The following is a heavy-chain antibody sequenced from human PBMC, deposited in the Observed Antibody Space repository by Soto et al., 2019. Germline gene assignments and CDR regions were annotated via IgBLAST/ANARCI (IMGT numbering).Heavy chain of an antibody. CDR1: GYTFPSYG. CDR3: ASTYKADSSGDYDYYSGMDV. D-gene: IGHD3-22*01. J-gene: IGHJ6*02. Sequence: ASVKVSCKASGYTFPSYGISWVRQAPGQGLEWMGWINAYNGNTNYAQKHQGRVTMTTKTSTSTAYMELRSLRSDDTAVYYCASTYKADSSGDYDYYSGMDVWGQGTTVTVSS. CDR2: INAYNGNT. V-gene: IGHV1-18*01.